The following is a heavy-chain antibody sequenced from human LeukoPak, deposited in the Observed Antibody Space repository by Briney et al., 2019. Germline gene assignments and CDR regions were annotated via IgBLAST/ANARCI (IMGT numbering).Heavy chain of an antibody. V-gene: IGHV3-30*03. CDR2: ISYDGSNK. CDR1: GFTFSSYG. J-gene: IGHJ4*02. Sequence: GGSLRLSCAASGFTFSSYGMHWVRQAPGKGLEWVAVISYDGSNKYYADSVKGRFTISRDNSKNTLYLQMNSLRAEDTAVYYCARDGIYDSSGYYFDYWGQGTLVTVSS. D-gene: IGHD3-22*01. CDR3: ARDGIYDSSGYYFDY.